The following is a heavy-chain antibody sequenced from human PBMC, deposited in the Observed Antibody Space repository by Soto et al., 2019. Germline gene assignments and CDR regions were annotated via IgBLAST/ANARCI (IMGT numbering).Heavy chain of an antibody. CDR3: ADIAVSHTGDY. CDR2: IKTKAHGGTT. CDR1: GFTFSNAW. V-gene: IGHV3-15*01. J-gene: IGHJ4*02. D-gene: IGHD6-19*01. Sequence: EVQLVESGGGLVKPGESLRLSCAASGFTFSNAWMNWVRQVPGEGREWVARIKTKAHGGTTDYAAPVKGRFTISRDDSKNTLYLQMNSLKTEDAGVYYCADIAVSHTGDYWGQGTLVTVSS.